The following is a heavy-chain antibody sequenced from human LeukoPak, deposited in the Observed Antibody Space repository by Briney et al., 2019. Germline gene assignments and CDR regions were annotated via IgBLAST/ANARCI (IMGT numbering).Heavy chain of an antibody. CDR3: AKDLRSNYYDSLPDFDY. J-gene: IGHJ4*02. Sequence: GGSLRLSCAASGFTFSSYGMHWVRQAPGKGLEWVAFIRYDGSNKYYADSVKGRFTISRDNSKNTLYLQMNSLRAEDTAVYYCAKDLRSNYYDSLPDFDYWGQGTLVTVSS. CDR2: IRYDGSNK. V-gene: IGHV3-30*02. CDR1: GFTFSSYG. D-gene: IGHD3-22*01.